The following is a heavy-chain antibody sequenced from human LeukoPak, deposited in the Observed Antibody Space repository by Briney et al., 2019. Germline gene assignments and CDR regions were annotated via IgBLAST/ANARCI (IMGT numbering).Heavy chain of an antibody. CDR2: ISGSGGST. J-gene: IGHJ3*02. D-gene: IGHD6-19*01. V-gene: IGHV3-23*01. CDR3: AKHMPTYSSGWYWGAFDI. CDR1: GFTFSSYA. Sequence: GGSLRLSCAASGFTFSSYAMSWVRQAPGKGLEWVSAISGSGGSTYYADSVKGRFTISRDNSKNTLYLQMNSLRAEVTAVYYCAKHMPTYSSGWYWGAFDIWGQGTMVTVSS.